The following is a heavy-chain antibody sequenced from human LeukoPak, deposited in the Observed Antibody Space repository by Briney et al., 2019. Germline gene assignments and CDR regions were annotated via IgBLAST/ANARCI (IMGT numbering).Heavy chain of an antibody. J-gene: IGHJ4*02. CDR3: ATDLILGGPDY. D-gene: IGHD2/OR15-2a*01. V-gene: IGHV1-24*01. CDR2: FDPEDGET. Sequence: WMGGFDPEDGETIYAQKFQGRVTMTEDTSTDTAYMELSSLRSEDTAVYYCATDLILGGPDYWGQGTLVTVSS.